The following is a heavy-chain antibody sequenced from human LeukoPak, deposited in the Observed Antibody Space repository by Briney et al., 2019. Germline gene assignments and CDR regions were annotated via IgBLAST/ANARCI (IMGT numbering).Heavy chain of an antibody. J-gene: IGHJ6*02. V-gene: IGHV1-69*13. D-gene: IGHD3-22*01. CDR1: GGTFSSYA. CDR2: IIPIFGTA. CDR3: ALEIGDSSGYSDYYYYYGMDV. Sequence: GASVKDSCKASGGTFSSYAISWVRQAPGQGLEWMGGIIPIFGTANYAQRFQGRVTITADEATRPAYMELSSMRYEDTAVYYCALEIGDSSGYSDYYYYYGMDVWGQGTTVTVSS.